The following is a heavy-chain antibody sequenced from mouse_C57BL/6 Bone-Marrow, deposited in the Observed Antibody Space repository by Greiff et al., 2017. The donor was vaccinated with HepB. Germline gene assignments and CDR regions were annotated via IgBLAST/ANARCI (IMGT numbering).Heavy chain of an antibody. CDR2: INPYNGGT. V-gene: IGHV1-19*01. CDR3: ARPRIRRWFAY. J-gene: IGHJ3*01. CDR1: GYTFTNYS. Sequence: EVQLKESGPVLVKPGASVKMSCKASGYTFTNYSMNWVKQSHGKSLEWIGVINPYNGGTSYNQKFKGKATLTVDKSASKAYMELNRLTSEDSAVYYCARPRIRRWFAYWGQGTLVTVSS. D-gene: IGHD2-12*01.